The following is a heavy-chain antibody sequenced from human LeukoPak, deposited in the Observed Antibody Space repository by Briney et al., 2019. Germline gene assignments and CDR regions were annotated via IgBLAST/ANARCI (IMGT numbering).Heavy chain of an antibody. Sequence: PGGSLRLSCAASGFIFSNDAMTWVRQAPGKGLEWVSSSGSTTDYSDSVKGRFTISRDNSKNTLYLQMNSLRADDTAVYYCTRDSSYGDYSTAFDYWGQGALVTVSS. CDR2: SGSTT. CDR3: TRDSSYGDYSTAFDY. D-gene: IGHD4-17*01. J-gene: IGHJ4*02. CDR1: GFIFSNDA. V-gene: IGHV3-23*01.